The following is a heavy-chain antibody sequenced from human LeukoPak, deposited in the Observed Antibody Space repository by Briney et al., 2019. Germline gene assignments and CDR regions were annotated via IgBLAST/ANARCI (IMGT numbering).Heavy chain of an antibody. CDR2: ISDSGGST. CDR3: AKGVEWLRSWY. CDR1: GLTLRSYA. V-gene: IGHV3-23*01. D-gene: IGHD5-12*01. J-gene: IGHJ4*02. Sequence: GGSLRLSCAASGLTLRSYAMSWVRQAPGKGLEWVSGISDSGGSTYYADSVKGRFTISRDNSKNMLYLQMNSLRVEDAAVYYCAKGVEWLRSWYWGQGTLVTVSS.